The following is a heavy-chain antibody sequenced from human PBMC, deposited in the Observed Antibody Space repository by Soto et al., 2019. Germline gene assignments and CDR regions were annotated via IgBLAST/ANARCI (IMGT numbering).Heavy chain of an antibody. CDR3: AKDISSCSGGSCYWDAFDI. V-gene: IGHV3-9*01. Sequence: EVQLVESGGGLVQPGRSLRLSCAASGFTFDDYAMQWVRQAPGKGLEWVSGISWNSGSIGYADSVKGRFTISRDNAKNSLYLQMNSLRAEDTALYYCAKDISSCSGGSCYWDAFDIWGQGTMVTVSS. D-gene: IGHD2-15*01. CDR2: ISWNSGSI. J-gene: IGHJ3*02. CDR1: GFTFDDYA.